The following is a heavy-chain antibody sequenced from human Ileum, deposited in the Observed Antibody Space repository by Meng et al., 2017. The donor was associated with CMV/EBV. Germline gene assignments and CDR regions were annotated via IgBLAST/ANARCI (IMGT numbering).Heavy chain of an antibody. CDR3: APNH. V-gene: IGHV3-23*04. Sequence: EVQLVETGGGLVQPGGSLRLSCATSGFTFSNFAMNWVRQAPGKGLEWVLGISGSGDTTWYADSVKGRFTIPRDNSKNTVYLQMTSLRGEDTAIYYCAPNHWGQGTLVTVSS. J-gene: IGHJ5*02. CDR1: GFTFSNFA. CDR2: ISGSGDTT.